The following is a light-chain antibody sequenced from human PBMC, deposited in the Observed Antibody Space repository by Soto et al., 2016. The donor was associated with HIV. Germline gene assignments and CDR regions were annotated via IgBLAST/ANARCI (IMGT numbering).Light chain of an antibody. Sequence: IQMTQSPSSLSASVGDRVTITCQASQDINNNLNWFQQKPGKAPKLLIYAAFNLEVGVPSRFSGSGSGTDFTLTISSLQPEDIAAYYCQQSYNTPRTFGQGTMVEIK. CDR3: QQSYNTPRT. J-gene: IGKJ1*01. CDR2: AAF. CDR1: QDINNN. V-gene: IGKV1-33*01.